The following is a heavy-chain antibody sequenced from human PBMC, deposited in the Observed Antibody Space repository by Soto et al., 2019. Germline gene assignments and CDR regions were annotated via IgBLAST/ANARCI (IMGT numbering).Heavy chain of an antibody. CDR3: ARAAQQPRLPGAMDV. Sequence: ASVKVSFKASGYTFTSYGISWVRQAPGQGLEWMGWISAYNGNTNYAQNLQGRVTMTTDTSTTTAYMELRSLRSDDTAVYYCARAAQQPRLPGAMDVWGQGTTVTVS. J-gene: IGHJ6*02. V-gene: IGHV1-18*01. CDR1: GYTFTSYG. CDR2: ISAYNGNT. D-gene: IGHD6-13*01.